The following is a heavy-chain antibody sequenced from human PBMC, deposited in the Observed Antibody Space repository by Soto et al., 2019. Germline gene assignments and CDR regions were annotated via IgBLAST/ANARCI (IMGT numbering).Heavy chain of an antibody. CDR1: GYTFTSYG. J-gene: IGHJ2*01. CDR2: ISAYNGNT. V-gene: IGHV1-18*01. D-gene: IGHD6-13*01. CDR3: ARENICVAADFVAYFDL. Sequence: QVQLVQSGAEVKKPGASVKVSCKASGYTFTSYGISWVRQAPGQGLEWMGWISAYNGNTNYAQKLQGRVTMTTDTTTSTAYMELRSLRSDDTAVYYCARENICVAADFVAYFDLWGRGTLVTVSS.